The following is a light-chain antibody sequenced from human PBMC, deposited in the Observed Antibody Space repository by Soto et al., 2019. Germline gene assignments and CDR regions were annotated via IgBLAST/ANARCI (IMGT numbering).Light chain of an antibody. CDR1: QSVTNY. CDR2: AAS. Sequence: DIQMTQSPSFLSASVGGRVTITCRASQSVTNYLNWYQQKPGKAPKLLIFAASSLQSGVPSRFSGSGSGTDFTLTVTNLQPEDFATYYCQQSDSLPPTFGHGTKVEI. J-gene: IGKJ1*01. V-gene: IGKV1-39*01. CDR3: QQSDSLPPT.